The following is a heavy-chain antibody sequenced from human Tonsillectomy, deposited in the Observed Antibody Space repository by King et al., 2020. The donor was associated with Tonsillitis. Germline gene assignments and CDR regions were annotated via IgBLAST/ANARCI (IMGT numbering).Heavy chain of an antibody. J-gene: IGHJ6*02. CDR3: ARAESRYFYGLDV. Sequence: VQLVESGGGLVQPGGSLRLSCAASGFTFTSYDMYWVRQVTGKGLEWVSTIGAAGDPYYPGSVKGRFTISRENAKNSLYLQMDSLRAGDTAVYYCARAESRYFYGLDVWGQGTTVPVSS. V-gene: IGHV3-13*05. CDR1: GFTFTSYD. CDR2: IGAAGDP.